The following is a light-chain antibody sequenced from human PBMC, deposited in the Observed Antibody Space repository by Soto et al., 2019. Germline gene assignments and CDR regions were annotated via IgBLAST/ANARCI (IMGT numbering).Light chain of an antibody. CDR2: TDN. V-gene: IGLV1-44*01. CDR1: SSNIGINT. J-gene: IGLJ1*01. Sequence: QSVLTQPPSASGTPGQRVTISCSGGSSNIGINTVNWYQQLPGTAPKVLIYTDNERPSGVPDRFSGSKSGTSASLAISGLRSEDEADYFCAAWDGSLNGYVFGTGTKVTV. CDR3: AAWDGSLNGYV.